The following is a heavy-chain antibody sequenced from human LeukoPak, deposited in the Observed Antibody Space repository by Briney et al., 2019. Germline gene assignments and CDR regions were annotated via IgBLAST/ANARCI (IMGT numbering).Heavy chain of an antibody. D-gene: IGHD6-13*01. V-gene: IGHV3-23*01. Sequence: GGSLRLSCAASGFTFSSYGMSWVRQAPGKGLEWVSGISGSGGSTYYADSVKGRLTISRDNSKNTLYLQMNSLRAEDTAVYYCAKLAAAGNYDYWGQGTLVTVSS. CDR1: GFTFSSYG. CDR3: AKLAAAGNYDY. CDR2: ISGSGGST. J-gene: IGHJ4*02.